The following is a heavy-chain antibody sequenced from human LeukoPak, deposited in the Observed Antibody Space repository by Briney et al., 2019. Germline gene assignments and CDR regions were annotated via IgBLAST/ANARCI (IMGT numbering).Heavy chain of an antibody. D-gene: IGHD4-23*01. J-gene: IGHJ4*02. V-gene: IGHV4-59*01. CDR3: ARVGFGNTPHPIDY. CDR2: IYYAGST. Sequence: SETLSLTCTVSGGSISSYYWSWIRQPPGKGLEWIGYIYYAGSTNYNPSLKSRVTISVDTSKNQFSLELSSVTAADTAVYYCARVGFGNTPHPIDYWGQGTLVTVSS. CDR1: GGSISSYY.